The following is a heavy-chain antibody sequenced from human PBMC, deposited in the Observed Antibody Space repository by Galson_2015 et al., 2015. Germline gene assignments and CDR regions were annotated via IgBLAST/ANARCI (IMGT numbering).Heavy chain of an antibody. J-gene: IGHJ4*02. V-gene: IGHV3-21*01. CDR1: GFTFSSYS. Sequence: SLRLSCAASGFTFSSYSMNWVRQAPGKGLEWVSSISSGSSYIYYADSVKGRFTISRDNAKNSLYLQMNSLRAEDTAVYYCARDKGDDYVGLDYWGQGTLVTVSS. D-gene: IGHD4-23*01. CDR2: ISSGSSYI. CDR3: ARDKGDDYVGLDY.